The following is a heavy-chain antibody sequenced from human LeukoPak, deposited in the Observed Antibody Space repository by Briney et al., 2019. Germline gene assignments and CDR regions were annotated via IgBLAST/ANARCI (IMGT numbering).Heavy chain of an antibody. V-gene: IGHV3-7*01. CDR1: GFTFTNYW. Sequence: GGSLRLSCVASGFTFTNYWMSWVRQAPGKGLEWVANIKQDGSEKYYVDSVKGRFTISRDNAKNSLYLQMNSLRAEDTAVYYCARRYMDVWGKGTTVTVSS. CDR2: IKQDGSEK. J-gene: IGHJ6*03. CDR3: ARRYMDV.